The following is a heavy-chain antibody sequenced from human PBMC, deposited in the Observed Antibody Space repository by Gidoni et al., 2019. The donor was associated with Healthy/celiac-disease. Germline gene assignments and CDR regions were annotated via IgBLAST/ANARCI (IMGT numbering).Heavy chain of an antibody. CDR3: ARESSSSWPYYYYYGMDV. Sequence: EVQLVASGGGLVQPGGSLRLSCAASGFTFSSYWMSWVRQAPGKGLEWVANIKQDGSEKYYVDSVKGRFTISRDNAKNSLYLQMNSLRAEDTAVYYCARESSSSWPYYYYYGMDVWGQGTTVTVSS. CDR2: IKQDGSEK. D-gene: IGHD6-6*01. CDR1: GFTFSSYW. J-gene: IGHJ6*02. V-gene: IGHV3-7*03.